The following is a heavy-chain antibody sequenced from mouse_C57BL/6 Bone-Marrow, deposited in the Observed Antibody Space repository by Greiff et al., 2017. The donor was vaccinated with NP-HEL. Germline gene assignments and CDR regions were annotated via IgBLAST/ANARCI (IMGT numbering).Heavy chain of an antibody. V-gene: IGHV5-2*01. Sequence: DVQLVESGGGLVQPGESLKLSCESNEYEFPSHDMSWVRKTPEKRLELVAAINSDGGSTYYPDTMERRFIISRDNTKKTLYLQMSSLRSEDTALYYCARQLYSNYTYYYAMDYWGQGTSVTVSS. J-gene: IGHJ4*01. CDR2: INSDGGST. D-gene: IGHD2-5*01. CDR3: ARQLYSNYTYYYAMDY. CDR1: EYEFPSHD.